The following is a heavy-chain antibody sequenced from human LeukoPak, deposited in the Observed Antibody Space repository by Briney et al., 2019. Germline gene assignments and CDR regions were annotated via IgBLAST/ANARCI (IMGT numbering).Heavy chain of an antibody. CDR3: ARGGWVAAAVKTPDY. Sequence: ASVKVSCKASGYTFTSYYMHWVRQAPGQGLEWMGWINPNSGGTNYAQKFQGRVTMTRDTSISTAYMELSRLRSDDTAVYYCARGGWVAAAVKTPDYWGQGTLVTVSS. V-gene: IGHV1-2*02. D-gene: IGHD6-13*01. J-gene: IGHJ4*02. CDR1: GYTFTSYY. CDR2: INPNSGGT.